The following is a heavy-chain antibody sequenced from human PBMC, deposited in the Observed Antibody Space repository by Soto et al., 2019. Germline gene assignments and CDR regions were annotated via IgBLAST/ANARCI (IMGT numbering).Heavy chain of an antibody. CDR1: GFTFSDYY. Sequence: GGSLRLSCAASGFTFSDYYMSWIRQAPGKGLEWVSYISSSGSTICYADSEKGRFTISRDNAKNSLYLQMNSLRAEDTAVYYCARELSVNPYYYYYYCMDVWGQGTTATVSS. J-gene: IGHJ6*02. V-gene: IGHV3-11*01. CDR2: ISSSGSTI. CDR3: ARELSVNPYYYYYYCMDV. D-gene: IGHD4-17*01.